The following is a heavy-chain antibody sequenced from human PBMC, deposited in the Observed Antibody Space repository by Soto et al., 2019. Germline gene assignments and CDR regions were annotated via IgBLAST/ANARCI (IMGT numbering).Heavy chain of an antibody. J-gene: IGHJ4*02. V-gene: IGHV3-30*18. CDR3: AKDPYMISVTTEGGYYFDY. CDR1: GFTFSSYG. Sequence: QVQLVESGGGVVQPGRSLRLSCAASGFTFSSYGMHWVRQAPGKGLEWVAVISYDGSNKYYADSVKGRFTISRDNSKNTLYLQMNSLRAEDMAVYYFAKDPYMISVTTEGGYYFDYWGQGTLVTVSS. CDR2: ISYDGSNK. D-gene: IGHD4-17*01.